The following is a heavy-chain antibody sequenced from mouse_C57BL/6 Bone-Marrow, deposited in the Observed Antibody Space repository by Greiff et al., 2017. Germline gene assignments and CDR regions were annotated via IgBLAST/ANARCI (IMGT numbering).Heavy chain of an antibody. CDR2: IRNKANNHAT. J-gene: IGHJ4*01. CDR3: TRGGKGDYYAMDY. D-gene: IGHD1-3*01. V-gene: IGHV6-6*01. CDR1: GFTFSDAW. Sequence: EVMLVESGGGLVQPGGSMKLSCAASGFTFSDAWMDWVRQSPEKGLEWVAEIRNKANNHATYYAESVKGRFTISRDDSKSSVYLQMNSLRAEDTGIYYCTRGGKGDYYAMDYWGQGTSVTVSS.